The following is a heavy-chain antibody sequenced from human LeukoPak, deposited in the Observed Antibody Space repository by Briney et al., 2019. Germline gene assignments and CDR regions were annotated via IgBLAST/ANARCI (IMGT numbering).Heavy chain of an antibody. J-gene: IGHJ4*02. V-gene: IGHV1-2*02. CDR1: GYTFTGYY. CDR3: ATFGDCSGGSCRDY. CDR2: ITPNSGGT. Sequence: ASVKVSCKASGYTFTGYYLHWVRQAPGQGLEWMGWITPNSGGTNYAQRFQGRVTMTRDTSISTAYMELSRLRSDDTAVYYCATFGDCSGGSCRDYWGQGTLVTVSS. D-gene: IGHD2-15*01.